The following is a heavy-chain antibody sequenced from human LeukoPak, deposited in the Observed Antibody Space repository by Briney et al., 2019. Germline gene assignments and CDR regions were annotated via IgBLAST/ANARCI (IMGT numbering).Heavy chain of an antibody. CDR1: GFTFSSYA. CDR3: ARDFEQQLADYYYYGMDV. CDR2: ISYDGSNK. J-gene: IGHJ6*02. D-gene: IGHD6-13*01. Sequence: GGSLRLSCAASGFTFSSYAMHWVRQAPGKGLEWVAVISYDGSNKYYADSVKGRFAISRDNSKNTLYLQMNSLRAEDTAVYYCARDFEQQLADYYYYGMDVWGQGTTVTVSS. V-gene: IGHV3-30*09.